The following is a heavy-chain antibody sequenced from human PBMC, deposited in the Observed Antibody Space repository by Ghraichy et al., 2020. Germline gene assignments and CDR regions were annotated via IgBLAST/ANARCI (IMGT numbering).Heavy chain of an antibody. D-gene: IGHD2-2*01. Sequence: SETLSLTCTVSGGSISSYYWTWIRQPAGKGLEWIGRIYTSGSTNYNPSLRSRVTMSVDTSKNQFSLRPSSVTAADTAMYYCAREPAALSRAFDIWGQGTMVTVSS. CDR3: AREPAALSRAFDI. CDR2: IYTSGST. CDR1: GGSISSYY. J-gene: IGHJ3*02. V-gene: IGHV4-4*07.